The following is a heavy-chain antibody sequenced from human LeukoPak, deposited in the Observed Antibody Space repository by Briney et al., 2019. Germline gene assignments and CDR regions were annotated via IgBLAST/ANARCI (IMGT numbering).Heavy chain of an antibody. Sequence: GGSLRLSCAASGFTFSSYSMNWVRQAPGKGLEWVSSISSSSSYIYYADSVKGRFTISSDNAKNSLYLQMNSLRAEDTAVYYCARDTYYDILTGPSRLDVWGKGTTVTVSS. CDR1: GFTFSSYS. D-gene: IGHD3-9*01. CDR2: ISSSSSYI. J-gene: IGHJ6*04. CDR3: ARDTYYDILTGPSRLDV. V-gene: IGHV3-21*01.